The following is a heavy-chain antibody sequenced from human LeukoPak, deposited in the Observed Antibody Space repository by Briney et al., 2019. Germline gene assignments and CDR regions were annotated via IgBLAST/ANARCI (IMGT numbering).Heavy chain of an antibody. V-gene: IGHV4-4*02. Sequence: SGTLSLTCAVSGVSISSSNWWSWVRQPPGKGLEWIGEIYHSGSTNYNPSLKSRVTISVDTSKNQFSLKLSSVTAEDTAVYYCARESGPISSSWYWWGQGTLVTVSS. CDR1: GVSISSSNW. CDR2: IYHSGST. J-gene: IGHJ4*02. D-gene: IGHD6-13*01. CDR3: ARESGPISSSWYW.